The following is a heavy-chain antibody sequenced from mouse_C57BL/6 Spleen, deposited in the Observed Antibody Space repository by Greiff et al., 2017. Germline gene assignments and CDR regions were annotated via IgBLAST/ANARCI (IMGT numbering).Heavy chain of an antibody. V-gene: IGHV1-82*01. J-gene: IGHJ2*01. CDR1: GYAFSSSW. D-gene: IGHD4-1*01. CDR2: IYPGDGDT. CDR3: ASELGGYFDY. Sequence: VKLMASGPELVKPGASVKISCKASGYAFSSSWMNWVKQRPGKGLEWIGRIYPGDGDTNYNGKFKGKATLTADKSSSTAYMQLSSLTSEDSAVYFCASELGGYFDYWGQGTTLTVSS.